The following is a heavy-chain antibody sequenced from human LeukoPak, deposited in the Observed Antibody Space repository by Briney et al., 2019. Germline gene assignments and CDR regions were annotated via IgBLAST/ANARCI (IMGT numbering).Heavy chain of an antibody. J-gene: IGHJ4*02. CDR1: GFTFSSYA. D-gene: IGHD6-19*01. CDR3: AKGVQWLVQTLIDY. CDR2: ISGSGGST. Sequence: GGSLRLSCAASGFTFSSYAMSWVRQAPGKGLEWVSAISGSGGSTYYADSVKGRFTISRDNSKNTLYLQMNSLRAEDTAVYYCAKGVQWLVQTLIDYWGQGTLVTVSS. V-gene: IGHV3-23*01.